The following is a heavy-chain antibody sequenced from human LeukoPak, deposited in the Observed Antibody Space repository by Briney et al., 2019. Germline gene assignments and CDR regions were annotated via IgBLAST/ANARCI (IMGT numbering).Heavy chain of an antibody. D-gene: IGHD1-14*01. Sequence: PSETLSLTCTVAGRSISSYYWSLIRQPPGKGLEWIGYIYYSGSTNYNPSLKSRVTISVDTSKNQFSLKLSSVTAADTAVYYCARRKGDYFDYWGQGTLVTVSS. CDR1: GRSISSYY. CDR2: IYYSGST. J-gene: IGHJ4*02. CDR3: ARRKGDYFDY. V-gene: IGHV4-59*01.